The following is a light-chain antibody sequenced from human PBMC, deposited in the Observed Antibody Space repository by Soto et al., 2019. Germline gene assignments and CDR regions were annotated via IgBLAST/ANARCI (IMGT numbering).Light chain of an antibody. CDR1: QSISSW. CDR3: QQYNNFPLT. Sequence: DIQRTQSPSTLSASVGDRFTITCLASQSISSWLAWYQQKPGKAPKLLIHEASRLESGVTSRFSGSESGTEFTLTISGLHAEDFATYYCQQYNNFPLTVGGGTKVEIK. CDR2: EAS. J-gene: IGKJ4*01. V-gene: IGKV1-5*01.